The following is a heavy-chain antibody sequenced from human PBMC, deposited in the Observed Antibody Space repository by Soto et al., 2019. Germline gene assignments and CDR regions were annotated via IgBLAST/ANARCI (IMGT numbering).Heavy chain of an antibody. CDR3: ARVSSSSFVTNHEY. CDR2: INSDGSST. V-gene: IGHV3-74*01. Sequence: GGSLRLSCAASGFTFSSYWMHWVRQAPGKGLVWVSRINSDGSSTSYADSVKGRFTISRDNAKNTLYLQMNSLRAEDTFVYYCARVSSSSFVTNHEYWGQGTLVTVSS. CDR1: GFTFSSYW. D-gene: IGHD6-6*01. J-gene: IGHJ4*02.